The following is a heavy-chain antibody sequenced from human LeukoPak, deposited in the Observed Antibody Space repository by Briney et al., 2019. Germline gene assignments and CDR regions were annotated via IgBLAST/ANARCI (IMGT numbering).Heavy chain of an antibody. V-gene: IGHV3-33*01. D-gene: IGHD4-17*01. Sequence: PGGSLRLSCAASGFTFSSYGMHWVRQAPGKGLEWVAVIWYDGSNKYYADSVKGRFTISRDNSKNTLYLQMNSLRAEDTAVYYCAREGQTVTTFDYWGQGTLVTVSS. CDR2: IWYDGSNK. CDR1: GFTFSSYG. CDR3: AREGQTVTTFDY. J-gene: IGHJ4*02.